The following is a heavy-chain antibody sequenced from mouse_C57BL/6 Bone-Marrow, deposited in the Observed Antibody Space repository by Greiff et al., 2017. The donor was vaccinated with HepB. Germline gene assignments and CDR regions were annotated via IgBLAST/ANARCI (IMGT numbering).Heavy chain of an antibody. Sequence: QVQLQQSGAELARPGASVKLSCKASGYTFTSYGISWVKQRTGQGLEWIGEIYPRSGNTYYNEKFTGKATLTADKSSSTAYMELRSLTSEDSAVYFCARSRWLLFYAMDYWGQGTSVTVSS. CDR1: GYTFTSYG. V-gene: IGHV1-81*01. CDR3: ARSRWLLFYAMDY. D-gene: IGHD2-3*01. CDR2: IYPRSGNT. J-gene: IGHJ4*01.